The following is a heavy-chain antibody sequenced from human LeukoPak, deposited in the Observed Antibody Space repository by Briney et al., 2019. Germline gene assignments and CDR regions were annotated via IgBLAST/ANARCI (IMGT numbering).Heavy chain of an antibody. Sequence: SVKVSCKASGGTFSSYAISWVRQAPGQGLEWMGRIIPILGIANYAQKFQGRVTITADKSTSTAYMELSSLRSEDTAVYYCARDFFSWYYGMDVWGQGTTVTVS. CDR3: ARDFFSWYYGMDV. D-gene: IGHD2-15*01. J-gene: IGHJ6*02. CDR1: GGTFSSYA. V-gene: IGHV1-69*04. CDR2: IIPILGIA.